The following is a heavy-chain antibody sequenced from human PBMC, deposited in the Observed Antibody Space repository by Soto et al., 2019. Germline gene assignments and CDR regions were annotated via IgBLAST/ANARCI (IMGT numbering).Heavy chain of an antibody. CDR2: IYYSGST. Sequence: SETLSLTCTVSGGSISSGGYYWSWIRQHPGKGLEWIGYIYYSGSTYYNPSLKSRVTISVDTSKNQFSLKLSSVTAADTAVYYCARGGYCSGGSCYLGPLDFWGQGTPVTVPS. J-gene: IGHJ4*02. D-gene: IGHD2-15*01. V-gene: IGHV4-31*03. CDR3: ARGGYCSGGSCYLGPLDF. CDR1: GGSISSGGYY.